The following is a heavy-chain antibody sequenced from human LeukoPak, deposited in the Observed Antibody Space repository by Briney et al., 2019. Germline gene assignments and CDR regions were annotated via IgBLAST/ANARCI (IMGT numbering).Heavy chain of an antibody. CDR1: GFTFNIYW. Sequence: PGGSLSLSCAASGFTFNIYWMSWVRQAPGKGLEWVANINQDGSEKYCVDSVKGRFTISRDNAKNSLYLHMNSLRAEDTAVYYCARYKAYGDSEDYWGQGTLVTVSS. CDR3: ARYKAYGDSEDY. D-gene: IGHD4-17*01. CDR2: INQDGSEK. J-gene: IGHJ4*02. V-gene: IGHV3-7*02.